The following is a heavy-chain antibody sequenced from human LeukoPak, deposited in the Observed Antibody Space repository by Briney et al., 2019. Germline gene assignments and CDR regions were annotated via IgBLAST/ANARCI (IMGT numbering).Heavy chain of an antibody. CDR3: ARDPRYSYDDSGTFDS. D-gene: IGHD3-22*01. CDR1: GFTFSSYS. Sequence: GGSLRLSCAASGFTFSSYSMNWVRQAPGKGLEWVSYISSSSSTIYYADSVKGRFTVSRDNAKNSLYLQMNTLRAEDTAISYCARDPRYSYDDSGTFDSWGQGTLVIVSS. V-gene: IGHV3-48*04. J-gene: IGHJ4*02. CDR2: ISSSSSTI.